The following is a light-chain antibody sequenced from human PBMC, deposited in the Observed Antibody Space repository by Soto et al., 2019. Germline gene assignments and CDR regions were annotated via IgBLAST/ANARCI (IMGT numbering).Light chain of an antibody. CDR1: DYIHTS. CDR2: PTS. V-gene: IGKV3-11*01. CDR3: QYRSNWSPGT. Sequence: IVLTQSPAALSSFXGDRVTLCCRGSDYIHTSLAWYQHRPGEAXRLILXPTSIRAAGIKARLIGSGSGKDFTLNISSRVPEEVAVYNCQYRSNWSPGTFGQGTRLEIK. J-gene: IGKJ5*01.